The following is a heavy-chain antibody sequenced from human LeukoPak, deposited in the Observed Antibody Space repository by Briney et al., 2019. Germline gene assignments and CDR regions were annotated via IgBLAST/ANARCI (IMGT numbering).Heavy chain of an antibody. CDR2: ISAYYGNT. Sequence: ASVTVSCKGSGYTFTSYGISWVRQAPGQGLEWMGWISAYYGNTNYAQKLQGRVTMTTDTSPSTAYMELRSLRSDDTGVYYCARYYDILTGPYYFDYWGQGTLVTVSS. J-gene: IGHJ4*02. CDR1: GYTFTSYG. CDR3: ARYYDILTGPYYFDY. V-gene: IGHV1-18*01. D-gene: IGHD3-9*01.